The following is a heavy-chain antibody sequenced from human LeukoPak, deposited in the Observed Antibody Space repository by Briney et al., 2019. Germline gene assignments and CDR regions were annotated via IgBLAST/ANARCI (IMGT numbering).Heavy chain of an antibody. V-gene: IGHV4-59*01. CDR2: IYYSGST. J-gene: IGHJ4*02. D-gene: IGHD3-10*01. CDR1: GGSISSYY. Sequence: SETLSLTCAVSGGSISSYYMSWIRQPPGKGLEWIGYIYYSGSTNYNPSLKSRVTISVDTSKNQFSLKLSSVTAADTAVYYCARAGGFGELLSHFHYWGQGTLVTVSS. CDR3: ARAGGFGELLSHFHY.